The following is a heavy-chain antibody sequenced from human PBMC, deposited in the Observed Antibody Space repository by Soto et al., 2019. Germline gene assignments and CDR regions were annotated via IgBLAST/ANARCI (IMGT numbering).Heavy chain of an antibody. CDR1: GGTFSSYA. CDR2: IIPIFGTA. V-gene: IGHV1-69*01. D-gene: IGHD2-15*01. J-gene: IGHJ6*02. Sequence: QVQLVQSGAEVKKPGSSVKVSCKAPGGTFSSYAISWVRQAAGQGLEWMGGIIPIFGTANYAQKFQGRVTITADESTSTRYMELSSLRSEDTAVYYCARSQGGSSSLDIYYYYYYGMDVWGQGTTVTVSS. CDR3: ARSQGGSSSLDIYYYYYYGMDV.